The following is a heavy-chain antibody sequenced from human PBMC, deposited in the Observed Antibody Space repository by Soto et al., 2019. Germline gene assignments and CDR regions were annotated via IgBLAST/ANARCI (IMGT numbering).Heavy chain of an antibody. CDR2: ISSSSSYI. V-gene: IGHV3-21*01. Sequence: GSLRLSCAASGFTFSSYSMNWVRQAPGKGLEWVSSISSSSSYIYYADSVKGRFTISRDNAKNSLYLQMNSLRAEDTAVYYCARGNGLYSSSLGYYMDVWGKGTTVTVSS. CDR3: ARGNGLYSSSLGYYMDV. J-gene: IGHJ6*03. CDR1: GFTFSSYS. D-gene: IGHD6-13*01.